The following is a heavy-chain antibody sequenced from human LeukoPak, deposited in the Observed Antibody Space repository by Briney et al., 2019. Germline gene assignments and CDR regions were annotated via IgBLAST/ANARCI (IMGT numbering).Heavy chain of an antibody. Sequence: SLRLSCAASGFTFDDYAMHWVRQAPGKGLEWVSGISWNSGSIGYADSVKGRFTISRDNAKNLLYLQMNSLRAEDTAVYYCLSGGSGSDLRGQGTRVTVSS. CDR1: GFTFDDYA. V-gene: IGHV3-9*01. CDR2: ISWNSGSI. D-gene: IGHD3-10*01. J-gene: IGHJ4*02. CDR3: LSGGSGSDL.